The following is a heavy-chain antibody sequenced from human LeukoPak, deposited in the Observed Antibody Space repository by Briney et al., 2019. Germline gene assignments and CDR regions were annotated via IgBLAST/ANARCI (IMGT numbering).Heavy chain of an antibody. Sequence: PSETLSLTCTASGGSISSYYWSWIRQPPGKGLEWIGYIYTSGSTNYNPSLKSRVTISVDTSKNQFSLKLSSVTAADTAVYYCARNLVPAAMNWFDPWGQGTLVTVSS. D-gene: IGHD2-2*01. CDR3: ARNLVPAAMNWFDP. CDR1: GGSISSYY. CDR2: IYTSGST. J-gene: IGHJ5*02. V-gene: IGHV4-4*09.